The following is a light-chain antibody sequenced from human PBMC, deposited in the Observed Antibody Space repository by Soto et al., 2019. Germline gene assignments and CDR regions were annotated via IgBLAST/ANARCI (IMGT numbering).Light chain of an antibody. CDR2: EVR. CDR3: RCYTSKSSLI. Sequence: QSALTQPASVSGAPGQSITISCAGTIRDVGAYTLVSWYQQHPGRAPQLIIYEVRNRPSGISFRFSGSKAGTTSSPNISGLQAEDEADYYGRCYTSKSSLIFGGGTKLTVL. V-gene: IGLV2-14*01. J-gene: IGLJ2*01. CDR1: IRDVGAYTL.